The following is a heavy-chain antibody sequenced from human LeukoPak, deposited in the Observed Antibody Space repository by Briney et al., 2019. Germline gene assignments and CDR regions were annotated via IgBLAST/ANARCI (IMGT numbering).Heavy chain of an antibody. CDR3: ARGYPPWYDFWSGLTGATDV. V-gene: IGHV1-8*03. CDR2: MNPNSGNT. CDR1: GYTFTSYD. D-gene: IGHD3-3*01. J-gene: IGHJ6*04. Sequence: ASVKVSCKASGYTFTSYDINWVRQATGQGLEWMGWMNPNSGNTGYAQKFQGRVTITRNTSISTAYMELSSLRSEDTAVYYCARGYPPWYDFWSGLTGATDVWGKGTTVTVSS.